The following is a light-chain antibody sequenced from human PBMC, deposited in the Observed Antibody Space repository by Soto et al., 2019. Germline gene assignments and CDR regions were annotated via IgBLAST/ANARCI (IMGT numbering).Light chain of an antibody. CDR1: SSDVGRHDH. Sequence: QSALTQPASVSGSPGQSITISCTGTSSDVGRHDHVSWYQQHPGKAPKLMLYDVYNRPSGVSSRYSGSKSGNTASLTSSGLQAEDEADYHCSSHAGSSQVVFGGGTKLTVL. CDR2: DVY. J-gene: IGLJ2*01. V-gene: IGLV2-14*03. CDR3: SSHAGSSQVV.